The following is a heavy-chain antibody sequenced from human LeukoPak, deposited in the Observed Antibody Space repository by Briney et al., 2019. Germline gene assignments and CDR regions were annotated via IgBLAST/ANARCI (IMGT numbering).Heavy chain of an antibody. J-gene: IGHJ4*02. V-gene: IGHV1-18*01. Sequence: ASVKVSCKASGGTFSSYAISWVRQAPGQGLEWMGWISAYNGNTNYAQKFQGRVTMTRDTSISTAYMELSRLRSDDTAVYYCARESPVEMATIANFDYWGQGTLVTVSS. D-gene: IGHD5-12*01. CDR1: GGTFSSYA. CDR3: ARESPVEMATIANFDY. CDR2: ISAYNGNT.